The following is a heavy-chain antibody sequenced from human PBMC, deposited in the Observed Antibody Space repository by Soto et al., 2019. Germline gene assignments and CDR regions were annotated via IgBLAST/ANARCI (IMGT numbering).Heavy chain of an antibody. CDR1: GGTFSSYT. D-gene: IGHD5-12*01. CDR2: IIPILGIA. Sequence: SVKVSCKASGGTFSSYTISWVRQAPGQGLEWMGRIIPILGIANYAQKFQGRVTITADKSTSTAYMELSSLRSEDTAVYYCASPGQYSGYENYYYYMDVWGKGTTVTVSS. CDR3: ASPGQYSGYENYYYYMDV. J-gene: IGHJ6*03. V-gene: IGHV1-69*02.